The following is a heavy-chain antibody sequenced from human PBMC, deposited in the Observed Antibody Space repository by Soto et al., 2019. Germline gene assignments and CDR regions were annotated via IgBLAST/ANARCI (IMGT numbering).Heavy chain of an antibody. CDR1: GYTFTEYA. D-gene: IGHD3-3*01. Sequence: QVELVQSGTEVKKPGASVKLPCKASGYTFTEYAIHWLRQAPGHRLEWMGWINAGNGETKYSQKFQGRVTITRDTAANTAYMGLTNLTSEDTALYFCARSVTIFGVVSDTPFDLWGRGSLVSVSS. CDR2: INAGNGET. V-gene: IGHV1-3*01. CDR3: ARSVTIFGVVSDTPFDL. J-gene: IGHJ2*01.